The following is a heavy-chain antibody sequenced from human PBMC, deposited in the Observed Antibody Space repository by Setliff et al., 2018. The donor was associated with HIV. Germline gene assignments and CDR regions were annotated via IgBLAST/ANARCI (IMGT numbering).Heavy chain of an antibody. CDR3: ARGGYVWGSYRYPNY. D-gene: IGHD3-16*02. V-gene: IGHV4-4*09. CDR2: ISTFRGT. J-gene: IGHJ4*02. Sequence: SETLSLTCSVSGDSVSDYYWSWIRQPPGKGLEWIGDISTFRGTNYSPSLQSRVTISMDTSITTAYMELSSLKSDDAAIYYCARGGYVWGSYRYPNYWGQGTLVTVSS. CDR1: GDSVSDYY.